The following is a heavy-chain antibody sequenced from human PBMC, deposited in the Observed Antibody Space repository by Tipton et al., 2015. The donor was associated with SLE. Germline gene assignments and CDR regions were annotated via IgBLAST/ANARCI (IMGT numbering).Heavy chain of an antibody. Sequence: TLSLTCTVSGYSISTGYYSGWIRPPPGKGVEWIGNMYQTGTTDYNPPLKSRVTISINTSKNQFSLKLSAVTAADTTVYYCARQAYYSSGYADYWGQGTLVTVSS. D-gene: IGHD3-22*01. J-gene: IGHJ4*02. V-gene: IGHV4-38-2*02. CDR1: GYSISTGYY. CDR2: MYQTGTT. CDR3: ARQAYYSSGYADY.